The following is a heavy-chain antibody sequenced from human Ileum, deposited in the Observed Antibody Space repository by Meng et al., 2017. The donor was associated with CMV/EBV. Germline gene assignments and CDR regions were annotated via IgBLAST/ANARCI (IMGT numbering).Heavy chain of an antibody. D-gene: IGHD1-14*01. CDR1: GFTLSNYW. Sequence: EMRRVESGGGLVQPGGSLGLSCAASGFTLSNYWMQWVRQAPGKGLVWVASISFDGGSTNYADSVKGRFTMSRDNAKNTMYLQMNSVRVDDTAMYYCARTNNADYWGQGTLVTVSS. V-gene: IGHV3-74*01. J-gene: IGHJ4*02. CDR3: ARTNNADY. CDR2: ISFDGGST.